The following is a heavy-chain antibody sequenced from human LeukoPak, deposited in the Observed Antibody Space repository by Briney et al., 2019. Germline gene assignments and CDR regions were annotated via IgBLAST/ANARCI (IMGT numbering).Heavy chain of an antibody. CDR3: AKGLSGSPPPY. CDR1: GFTFSRYG. CDR2: ISYDGSNK. V-gene: IGHV3-30*18. J-gene: IGHJ4*02. Sequence: PGGSLRLSCAASGFTFSRYGMHWVRQAPGKGLEWVAVISYDGSNKYYVDSVKGRFTISRDNSKNTLYLQMNSLRAEDTAVYYCAKGLSGSPPPYWGQGTLVTVSS. D-gene: IGHD3-10*01.